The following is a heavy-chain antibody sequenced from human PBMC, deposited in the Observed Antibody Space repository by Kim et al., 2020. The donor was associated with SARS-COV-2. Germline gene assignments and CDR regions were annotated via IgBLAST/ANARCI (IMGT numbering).Heavy chain of an antibody. V-gene: IGHV4-39*01. Sequence: SETLSLTCTVSGGSISSSSYYWGWIRQPPGKGLVWIGSIYYSGSIYYNPSLKSRVTISVDTSKNQFSLKLSSVTAADTAVYYCARRVVDYYESSGYDPARSFDYSGQGALVSVSS. J-gene: IGHJ4*02. CDR2: IYYSGSI. CDR1: GGSISSSSYY. CDR3: ARRVVDYYESSGYDPARSFDY. D-gene: IGHD3-22*01.